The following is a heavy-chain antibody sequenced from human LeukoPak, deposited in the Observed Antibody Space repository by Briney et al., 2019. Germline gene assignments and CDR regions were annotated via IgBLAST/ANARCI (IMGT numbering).Heavy chain of an antibody. CDR1: GFTFSSYA. J-gene: IGHJ4*02. D-gene: IGHD6-19*01. V-gene: IGHV3-23*01. CDR2: ISGSGGST. CDR3: AKGRLAVAGTEDY. Sequence: GGSLRLSCAASGFTFSSYAMSWVRQAPGKGLEWVSVISGSGGSTYYADSVKGRFTISRDNSKNTLYLQMNSLRVEDTAAYYCAKGRLAVAGTEDYWGQGTLVTVSS.